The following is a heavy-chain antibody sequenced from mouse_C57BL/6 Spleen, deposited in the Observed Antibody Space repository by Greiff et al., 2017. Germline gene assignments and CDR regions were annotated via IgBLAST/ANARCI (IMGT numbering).Heavy chain of an antibody. J-gene: IGHJ1*03. Sequence: QVQLQQPGAELVKPGASVKLSCKASGYTFTSYWMHWVKQRPGQGLEWIGMIPPNSGSTNYNEKFKSKATLTVDKSSSTAYMQLSSLTSEDSAVYYCARSGGYYSNSWYCDVWGTGTTVTVSS. CDR2: IPPNSGST. V-gene: IGHV1-64*01. CDR3: ARSGGYYSNSWYCDV. CDR1: GYTFTSYW. D-gene: IGHD2-5*01.